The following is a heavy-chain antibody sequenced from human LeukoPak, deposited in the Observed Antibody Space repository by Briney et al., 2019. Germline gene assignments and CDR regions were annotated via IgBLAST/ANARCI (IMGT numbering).Heavy chain of an antibody. V-gene: IGHV4-34*01. CDR1: GFTFSSYS. CDR3: ARGRYNWNYVPYYYYGMDV. CDR2: INHSGST. D-gene: IGHD1-7*01. J-gene: IGHJ6*02. Sequence: GSLRLSCAASGFTFSSYSMNWVRQPPGKGLEWIGEINHSGSTNYNPSLKSRVTISVDTSKNQFSLKLSSVTAADTAVYYCARGRYNWNYVPYYYYGMDVWGQGTTVTVSS.